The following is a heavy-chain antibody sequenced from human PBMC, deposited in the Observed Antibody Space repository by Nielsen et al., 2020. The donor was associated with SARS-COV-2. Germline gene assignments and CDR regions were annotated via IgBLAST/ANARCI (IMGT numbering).Heavy chain of an antibody. V-gene: IGHV3-9*01. CDR2: ISWNSGNT. CDR3: ARDRRGFVELLIGNYYYYYMDV. J-gene: IGHJ6*03. D-gene: IGHD3-10*01. Sequence: GGSLRLSCAASGFIFTSHAMHWVRQAPGKGLEWVSGISWNSGNTGYADSVKGRFTISRDNAKNSLYLQMNSLRAEDTAVYYCARDRRGFVELLIGNYYYYYMDVWGKGTTVTVSS. CDR1: GFIFTSHA.